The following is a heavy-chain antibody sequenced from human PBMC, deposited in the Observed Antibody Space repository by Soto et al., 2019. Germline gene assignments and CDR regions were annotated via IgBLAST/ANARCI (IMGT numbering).Heavy chain of an antibody. CDR3: AREGYDHVWGSYRSFDY. J-gene: IGHJ4*02. D-gene: IGHD3-16*02. Sequence: EVQLLESGGGLVQPGGSLRLSCAASGFTFSSYAVSWVRQAPGKGPEWISSISGSGSTIYYADSVKGRFTISRDNSKNTLYLQMSSLRAEDTAVYYCAREGYDHVWGSYRSFDYWGQGTLVTVSS. CDR1: GFTFSSYA. CDR2: ISGSGSTI. V-gene: IGHV3-23*01.